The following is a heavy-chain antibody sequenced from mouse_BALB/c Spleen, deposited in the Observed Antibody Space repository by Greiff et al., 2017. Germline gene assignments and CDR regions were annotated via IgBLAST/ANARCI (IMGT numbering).Heavy chain of an antibody. J-gene: IGHJ3*01. V-gene: IGHV14-3*02. D-gene: IGHD2-2*01. CDR1: GFNIKDTY. CDR3: ARSGYDGAWFAY. CDR2: IDPANGNT. Sequence: VQLQQSGAELVKPGASVKLSCTASGFNIKDTYMHWVKQRPEQGLEWIGRIDPANGNTKYNPKFQGKATITADTSSNTAYLQLSSLTSEDTAVYYCARSGYDGAWFAYWGQGTLVTVSA.